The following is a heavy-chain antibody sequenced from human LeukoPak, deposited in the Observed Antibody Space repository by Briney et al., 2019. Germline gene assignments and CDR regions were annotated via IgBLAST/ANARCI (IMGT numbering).Heavy chain of an antibody. CDR2: IRYDGSSQ. CDR3: ARGGMYYGSGSYYYYYYGMDV. D-gene: IGHD3-10*01. Sequence: SGGSLRLSCAASGFTFSTYGMHWVRQAPGKGLEWVAFIRYDGSSQDYADSVKGRFTISRDNSKNTVSLQMNSLRDDDTAVYYCARGGMYYGSGSYYYYYYGMDVWGQGTTVTVSS. CDR1: GFTFSTYG. V-gene: IGHV3-30*02. J-gene: IGHJ6*02.